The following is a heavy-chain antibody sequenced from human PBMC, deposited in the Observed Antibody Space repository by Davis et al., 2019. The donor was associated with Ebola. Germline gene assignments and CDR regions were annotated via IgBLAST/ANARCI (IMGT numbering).Heavy chain of an antibody. Sequence: KISCKGSGYSFTSYWISWVRQAPGQGLEWMGRIIPILGIANYAQKFQGRVTITADKSTSTAYMELSSLRSEDTAVYYCAARGVVVAVNAADDAFDIWGQGTMVTVSS. V-gene: IGHV1-69*02. D-gene: IGHD2-15*01. J-gene: IGHJ3*02. CDR1: GYSFTSYW. CDR2: IIPILGIA. CDR3: AARGVVVAVNAADDAFDI.